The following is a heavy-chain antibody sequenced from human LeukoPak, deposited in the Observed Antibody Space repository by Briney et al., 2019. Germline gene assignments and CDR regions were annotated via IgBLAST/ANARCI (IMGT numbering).Heavy chain of an antibody. J-gene: IGHJ3*02. D-gene: IGHD3-10*01. CDR3: ARDLGSMVRGIYAFDI. V-gene: IGHV3-33*01. Sequence: GGSLRLSCAASGFTFSSYGMHWVRQAPGKGLEWVAVIWYDGSNKYYADSVKGRFTISRDNSKNTLYLQMNSLRAEDTAVYYCARDLGSMVRGIYAFDIWGQGTMVTVSS. CDR1: GFTFSSYG. CDR2: IWYDGSNK.